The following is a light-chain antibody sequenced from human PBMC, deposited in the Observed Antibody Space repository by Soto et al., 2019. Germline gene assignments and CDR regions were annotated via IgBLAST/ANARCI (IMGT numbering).Light chain of an antibody. CDR2: KAS. J-gene: IGKJ1*01. CDR3: QQYNNYTWT. CDR1: QSISSW. V-gene: IGKV1-5*03. Sequence: DIQMTQSPSTLSASVGDRVTIICRASQSISSWLAWYQQKPGKTPKLLIYKASSLESGVPSRFSGSGSGTEFTLTISSLQPYDFATYYCQQYNNYTWTFGQGTKVEIK.